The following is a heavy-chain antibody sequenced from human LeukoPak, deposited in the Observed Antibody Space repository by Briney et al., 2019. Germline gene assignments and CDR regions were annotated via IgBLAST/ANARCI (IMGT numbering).Heavy chain of an antibody. V-gene: IGHV4-34*01. D-gene: IGHD6-19*01. J-gene: IGHJ4*02. CDR2: INHSGST. CDR1: GGSFSGYY. Sequence: SETLSLTCAAYGGSFSGYYWSWIRQPPGKGLEWIGEINHSGSTNYNPSLKSRVTISVDTSKNQFSLKLSSVTAADTAVYYCAREPVAGTAKEYYFDYWGQGTLVTVS. CDR3: AREPVAGTAKEYYFDY.